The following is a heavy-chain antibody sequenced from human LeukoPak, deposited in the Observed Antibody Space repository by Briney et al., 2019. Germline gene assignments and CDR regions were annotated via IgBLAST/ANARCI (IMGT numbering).Heavy chain of an antibody. CDR1: GGSISSGSYY. Sequence: SETLSLTCTVSGGSISSGSYYWSWIRQPAGKGLEWIGRIYTSGSTNYNPSLKSRATISVDTSKNQFSLKLSSVTAADTAVYYCARGEGLTMIVVVNGSGGAFDIWGQGTMVTVSS. CDR2: IYTSGST. CDR3: ARGEGLTMIVVVNGSGGAFDI. V-gene: IGHV4-61*02. J-gene: IGHJ3*02. D-gene: IGHD3-22*01.